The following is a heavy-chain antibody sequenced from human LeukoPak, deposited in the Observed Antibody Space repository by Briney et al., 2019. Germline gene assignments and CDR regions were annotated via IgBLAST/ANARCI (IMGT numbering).Heavy chain of an antibody. V-gene: IGHV4-31*03. D-gene: IGHD4-17*01. Sequence: SQTLSLTCTVSGGSISSGGYYWSWIRQHPGKGLEWIGYIYYSGSTYYNPSLKSRVTISVDTSKNQFSLKLSSVTAADTAVYYCARDIRYDYGDYDDGPRYWYFDLWGRGTLVTVSS. CDR3: ARDIRYDYGDYDDGPRYWYFDL. CDR1: GGSISSGGYY. CDR2: IYYSGST. J-gene: IGHJ2*01.